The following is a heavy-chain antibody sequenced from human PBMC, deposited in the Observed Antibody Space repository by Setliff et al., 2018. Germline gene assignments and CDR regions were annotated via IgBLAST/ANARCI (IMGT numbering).Heavy chain of an antibody. CDR3: AAQMRRGTGTPAYYYYAMDV. J-gene: IGHJ6*02. CDR1: GFTFTSSA. D-gene: IGHD1-1*01. V-gene: IGHV1-58*02. Sequence: ASVKVSCKASGFTFTSSAMQWVRQARGQRLEWIGWIVVGSGNTNYAQKFQERVTITRDMSTSTAYMELSSLRSEDTAVYYCAAQMRRGTGTPAYYYYAMDVWGQGTTVTVS. CDR2: IVVGSGNT.